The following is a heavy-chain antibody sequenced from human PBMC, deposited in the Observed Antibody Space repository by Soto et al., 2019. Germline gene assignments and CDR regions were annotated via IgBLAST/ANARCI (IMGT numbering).Heavy chain of an antibody. V-gene: IGHV3-7*05. D-gene: IGHD3-10*01. CDR1: GFTFSSYW. CDR3: ARDRITMVRGVIEEQHAFDI. Sequence: EVQLVESGGGLVQPGGSLRLSCAASGFTFSSYWMSWVRHAPGKGLELVANIKQDGSEKYYVDSVKGRFTISRDNAMNSLYLQMNSLRAEDTAVYYCARDRITMVRGVIEEQHAFDIWGQGTMVTVSS. J-gene: IGHJ3*02. CDR2: IKQDGSEK.